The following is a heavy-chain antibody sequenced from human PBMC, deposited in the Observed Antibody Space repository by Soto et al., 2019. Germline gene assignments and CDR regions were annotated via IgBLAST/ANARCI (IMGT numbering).Heavy chain of an antibody. Sequence: QVHLVQSGAEVKKPGASVRVSCKASGYSFTGNSMHWVRQAPGQGLEWMGWINPNNGGTNYAQKFQGWVAMTRDTSVITAYMDLNTLKSDDTAVYYCLIHRSGVVYWGQGTLVTVSS. J-gene: IGHJ4*02. CDR2: INPNNGGT. V-gene: IGHV1-2*04. D-gene: IGHD2-15*01. CDR3: LIHRSGVVY. CDR1: GYSFTGNS.